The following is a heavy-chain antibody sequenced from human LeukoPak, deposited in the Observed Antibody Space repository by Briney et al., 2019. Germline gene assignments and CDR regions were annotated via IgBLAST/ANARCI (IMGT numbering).Heavy chain of an antibody. D-gene: IGHD3-10*01. Sequence: GGSLRLSCAASGFAFSNYDMLWVRQATGKGLEWVSAINTAADTYYPDSVKGRFTISRENAKSSLYLQMNSLRVGDTAVYYCARATMVRGVINYYFDYWGQGTLVTVSS. J-gene: IGHJ4*02. CDR2: INTAADT. CDR1: GFAFSNYD. CDR3: ARATMVRGVINYYFDY. V-gene: IGHV3-13*04.